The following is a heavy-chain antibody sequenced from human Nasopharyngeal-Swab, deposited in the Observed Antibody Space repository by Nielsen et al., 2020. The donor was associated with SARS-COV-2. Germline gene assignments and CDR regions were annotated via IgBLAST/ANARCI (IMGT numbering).Heavy chain of an antibody. V-gene: IGHV1-18*01. D-gene: IGHD3-10*01. Sequence: ASVKVSCKASGYTFTIYGISCVRQAPGQGLEWMGWISAYNGNTNYAQKLQGRVTMTTDTSTSTAYMELRSLRSDDTAVYYCARRGYYGSGSYYKNNWFDPWGQGTLVTVSS. CDR2: ISAYNGNT. CDR1: GYTFTIYG. J-gene: IGHJ5*02. CDR3: ARRGYYGSGSYYKNNWFDP.